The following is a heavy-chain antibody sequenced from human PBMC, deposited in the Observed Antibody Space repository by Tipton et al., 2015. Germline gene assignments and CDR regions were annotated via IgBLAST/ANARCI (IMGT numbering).Heavy chain of an antibody. D-gene: IGHD2-8*01. CDR1: GFTFSHYI. V-gene: IGHV3-21*01. Sequence: SLRLSCAASGFTFSHYIMNWVRQAPGKGLEWVSSISGGSSDRYYADSVKGRFFISRDNAKNSLYLQMDSLGAEDTAMYYCARDVVLMVSAIPYFDYWGQGTLVTVSS. J-gene: IGHJ4*02. CDR3: ARDVVLMVSAIPYFDY. CDR2: ISGGSSDR.